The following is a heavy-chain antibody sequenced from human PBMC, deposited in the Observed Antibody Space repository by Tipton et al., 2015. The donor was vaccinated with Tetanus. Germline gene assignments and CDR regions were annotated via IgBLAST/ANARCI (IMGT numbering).Heavy chain of an antibody. CDR3: ARHEGYCYGAGCYPYYFDY. CDR1: GGSISSSSFY. D-gene: IGHD2-15*01. Sequence: TLSLTCTVSGGSISSSSFYWGWIRQPPGKGLEWIGSIYDRGSTYYNPSLKSRVTISVATSKNQFSLKLSSVTAADTAVYYCARHEGYCYGAGCYPYYFDYWGQGTLVTVSS. V-gene: IGHV4-39*01. J-gene: IGHJ4*02. CDR2: IYDRGST.